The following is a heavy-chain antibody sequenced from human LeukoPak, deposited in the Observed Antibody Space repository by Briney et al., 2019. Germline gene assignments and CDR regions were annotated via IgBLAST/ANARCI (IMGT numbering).Heavy chain of an antibody. CDR3: ARETTVTDRAFDY. J-gene: IGHJ4*02. CDR1: GGSISSGGYY. Sequence: SQTLSLTCTVSGGSISSGGYYWSWIRQHPGKGLEWIGYIYYSGSTYYNPSLKSRVTISVDTSKNQFSLKLSSVTVADTAVYYCARETTVTDRAFDYWGQGTLVTVSS. D-gene: IGHD4-17*01. V-gene: IGHV4-31*03. CDR2: IYYSGST.